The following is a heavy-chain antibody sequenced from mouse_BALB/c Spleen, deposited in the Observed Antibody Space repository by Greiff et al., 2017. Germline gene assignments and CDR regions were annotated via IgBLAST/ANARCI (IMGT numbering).Heavy chain of an antibody. Sequence: QVQLKQSGAELVRPWTSVKVSCKASGYAFTNYLIEWVKQRPGQGLEWIGVINPGSGGTNYNEKFKGKATLTADKSSSTAYMQLSSLTSDDSAVYFCARSGLYRYDEDYYAMDYWGQGTSVTVSS. CDR1: GYAFTNYL. D-gene: IGHD2-14*01. V-gene: IGHV1-54*01. CDR2: INPGSGGT. CDR3: ARSGLYRYDEDYYAMDY. J-gene: IGHJ4*01.